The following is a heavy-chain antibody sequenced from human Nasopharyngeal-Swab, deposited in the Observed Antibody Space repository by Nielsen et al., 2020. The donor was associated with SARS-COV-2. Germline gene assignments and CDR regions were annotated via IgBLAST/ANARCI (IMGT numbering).Heavy chain of an antibody. D-gene: IGHD2-2*01. J-gene: IGHJ6*02. CDR2: ISAYNGNT. CDR3: ARENIVVVPAATYYYRMDV. CDR1: GYTFTSYG. V-gene: IGHV1-18*01. Sequence: ASVKVSCKASGYTFTSYGIIWVRQAPGQGLEWMGWISAYNGNTNYAQKLQGRVTITTDTSTSTAYMELRLLRSDDTAVYYCARENIVVVPAATYYYRMDVWGQGTTVTVSS.